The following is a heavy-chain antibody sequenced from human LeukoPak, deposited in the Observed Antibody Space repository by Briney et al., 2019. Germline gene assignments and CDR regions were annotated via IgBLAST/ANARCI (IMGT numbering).Heavy chain of an antibody. CDR3: ARDLGDYGDYGPFAFDI. V-gene: IGHV1-3*01. CDR1: GYTFTSYA. D-gene: IGHD4-17*01. Sequence: ASVKVSCKASGYTFTSYAIHWVRQAPGQRLEWMGWINAGNGNTKYSQKFQGRVTITRDTSASTAYMELSSLRSEDTAVYYCARDLGDYGDYGPFAFDIWGQGTMVTVSS. J-gene: IGHJ3*02. CDR2: INAGNGNT.